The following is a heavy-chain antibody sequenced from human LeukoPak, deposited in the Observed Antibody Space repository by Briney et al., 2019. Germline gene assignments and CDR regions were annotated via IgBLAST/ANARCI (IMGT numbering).Heavy chain of an antibody. CDR1: GGSISSSNW. Sequence: SETLSLTCAVSGGSISSSNWWSWVRQPPGKGLEWIGEIYHSGSTNYNPSLKSRVTISVDKSKNQFSLKLSSVTAADTAVYYCARDSIIAAAGFDYWGQGTLVTVSS. J-gene: IGHJ4*02. V-gene: IGHV4-4*02. D-gene: IGHD6-13*01. CDR2: IYHSGST. CDR3: ARDSIIAAAGFDY.